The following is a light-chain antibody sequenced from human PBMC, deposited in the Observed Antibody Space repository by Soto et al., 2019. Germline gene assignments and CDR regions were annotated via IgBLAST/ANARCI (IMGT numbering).Light chain of an antibody. CDR3: QQYSSTPRT. CDR2: AAS. CDR1: QSVSSSY. Sequence: EIVLTQSPDTLSLSPGEGATLSCRASQSVSSSYLGWYQQKPGQAPRLLIYAASSRATGIPARFSGSGSGTDFTLTISRRQPEDFAVYYCQQYSSTPRTFGRGTKVDI. J-gene: IGKJ4*01. V-gene: IGKV3-20*01.